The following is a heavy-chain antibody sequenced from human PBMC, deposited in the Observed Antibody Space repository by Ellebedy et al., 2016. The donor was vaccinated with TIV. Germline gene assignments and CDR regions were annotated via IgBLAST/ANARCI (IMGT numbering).Heavy chain of an antibody. CDR3: ARNRGYWGSSTSNIDY. CDR2: IYHSGST. J-gene: IGHJ4*02. D-gene: IGHD2-2*01. V-gene: IGHV4-4*02. CDR1: GGSISSSNW. Sequence: SETLSLXXAVSGGSISSSNWWSWVRQPPGKGLEWIGEIYHSGSTNYNPSLKSRVTISVDTSKNQFSLKLSSVTAADTAVYYCARNRGYWGSSTSNIDYWGQGTLVTVSS.